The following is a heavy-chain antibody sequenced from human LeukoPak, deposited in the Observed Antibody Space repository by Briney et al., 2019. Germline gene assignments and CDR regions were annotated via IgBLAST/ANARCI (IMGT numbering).Heavy chain of an antibody. Sequence: ASVKVSCKASGYTFTGYFMHWVRQAPGQGLEWLGWMNPNSGSTGYAQKFQGRVTLTRDTSISTAYMELSGLNSEDTAVYFCARDAGTNSGWFDPWGQGTLVTVSS. CDR1: GYTFTGYF. D-gene: IGHD4-23*01. J-gene: IGHJ5*02. CDR3: ARDAGTNSGWFDP. V-gene: IGHV1-8*02. CDR2: MNPNSGST.